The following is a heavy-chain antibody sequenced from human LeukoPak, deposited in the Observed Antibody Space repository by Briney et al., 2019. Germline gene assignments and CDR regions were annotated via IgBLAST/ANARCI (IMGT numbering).Heavy chain of an antibody. CDR2: ISGSGAST. CDR1: GFTLSTNA. CDR3: ARRPGN. V-gene: IGHV3-23*01. J-gene: IGHJ4*02. D-gene: IGHD1-14*01. Sequence: GSLRLSCLTSGFTLSTNAMSWVRQAPGKGLEWITGISGSGASTYYADSVKGRFTISRDSSKNTLFLQMNDLTVEDTARYYCARRPGNWGQGILVTVSS.